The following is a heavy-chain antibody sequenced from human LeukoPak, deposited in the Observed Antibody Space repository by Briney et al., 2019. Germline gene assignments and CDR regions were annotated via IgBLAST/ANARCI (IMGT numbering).Heavy chain of an antibody. CDR3: ARRYDYVWGSDRYLFGSEDY. D-gene: IGHD3-16*02. J-gene: IGHJ4*02. CDR1: GFTFSNYW. Sequence: GGSLRLSCAASGFTFSNYWMSWVRQAPGKGLEWVANIKQDGSEKYYVDSVKGRFTISRDNAKNSLYLQMNSLRAEDTAVYYCARRYDYVWGSDRYLFGSEDYWGQGTLVTVSS. CDR2: IKQDGSEK. V-gene: IGHV3-7*01.